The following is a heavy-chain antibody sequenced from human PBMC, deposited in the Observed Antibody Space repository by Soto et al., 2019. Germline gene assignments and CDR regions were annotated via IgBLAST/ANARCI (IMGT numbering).Heavy chain of an antibody. CDR2: ISSNGGRT. Sequence: GGSLRLSCAASGFTFSVYAMSWVRQAPGKGLEWVSAISSNGGRTFYADSLRGRFTISRDNSKSALYLQMNNLRAEDTAIYYCAKYSELPYEAYLQQRGPGPLGTVS. V-gene: IGHV3-23*01. D-gene: IGHD1-7*01. J-gene: IGHJ1*01. CDR3: AKYSELPYEAYLQQ. CDR1: GFTFSVYA.